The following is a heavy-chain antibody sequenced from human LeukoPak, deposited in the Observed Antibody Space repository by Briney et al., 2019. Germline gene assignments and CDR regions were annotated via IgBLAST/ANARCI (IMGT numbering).Heavy chain of an antibody. V-gene: IGHV3-23*01. CDR1: GFTFSSYS. J-gene: IGHJ4*02. CDR3: AKASSDSSGYTYYFDY. CDR2: ISGSGGST. Sequence: GGSLRLSCAASGFTFSSYSMSWVRQAPGKGLEWVSAISGSGGSTYYADSVKGRFTISRDNSKNTLYLQMNSLRAEDTAVYYCAKASSDSSGYTYYFDYWGQGTLVTVSS. D-gene: IGHD3-22*01.